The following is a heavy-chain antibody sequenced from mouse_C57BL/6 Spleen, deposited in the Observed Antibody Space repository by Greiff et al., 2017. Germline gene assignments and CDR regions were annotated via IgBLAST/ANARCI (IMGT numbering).Heavy chain of an antibody. J-gene: IGHJ2*01. CDR2: INPGSGGT. CDR1: GYAFTNYL. D-gene: IGHD2-3*01. Sequence: QVQLKQSGAELVRPGTSVKVSCKASGYAFTNYLIEWVKQRPGQGLEWIGVINPGSGGTNYNEKFKGKATLTADKSSSTAYMQLSSLTSEDSAVYFCARSSDGYYFDYWGQGTTLTVSS. V-gene: IGHV1-54*01. CDR3: ARSSDGYYFDY.